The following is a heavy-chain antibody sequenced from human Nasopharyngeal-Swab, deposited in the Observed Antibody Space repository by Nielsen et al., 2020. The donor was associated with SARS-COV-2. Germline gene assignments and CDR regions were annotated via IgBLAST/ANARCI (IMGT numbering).Heavy chain of an antibody. CDR2: MSNDSYVI. Sequence: GESLKISCAASGFIFSDQYMSWMRQAPGKGLEWLSYMSNDSYVIKYADSVKGRFTVSRDNAKNSLYLQMNSLRAEDTAVYYCARDKVGIAAAGPPNWFDPWGQGTLVTVSS. D-gene: IGHD6-13*01. CDR1: GFIFSDQY. V-gene: IGHV3-11*04. J-gene: IGHJ5*02. CDR3: ARDKVGIAAAGPPNWFDP.